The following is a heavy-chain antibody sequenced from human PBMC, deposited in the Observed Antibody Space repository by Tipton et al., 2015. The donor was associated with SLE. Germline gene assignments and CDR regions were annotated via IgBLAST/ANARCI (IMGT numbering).Heavy chain of an antibody. CDR1: GFTFSNYW. J-gene: IGHJ3*01. D-gene: IGHD3-10*01. CDR2: IKPEGSET. V-gene: IGHV3-7*01. CDR3: ARGDYYSGSYHDAFDV. Sequence: SLRLSCAASGFTFSNYWMSWVRQAPGKGLEWVANIKPEGSETYYVDSVKGRFTISGDNAKNSLYLQMNSLRAEDTAVYYCARGDYYSGSYHDAFDVWGQGTVVTVSS.